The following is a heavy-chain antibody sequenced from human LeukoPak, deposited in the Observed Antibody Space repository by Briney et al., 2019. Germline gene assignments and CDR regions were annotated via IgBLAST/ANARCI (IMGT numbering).Heavy chain of an antibody. V-gene: IGHV4-31*03. D-gene: IGHD2-15*01. CDR2: IYYSGST. J-gene: IGHJ6*03. Sequence: PSETLSLTCTVSGGSISSGDFYWSWIRQHPGRGLEWIGYIYYSGSTYYNASLKSRLAISVDSSKNQFSLKLSSVTAADTAVYYCARVVYYYYYMDVWGKGTTVTVSS. CDR1: GGSISSGDFY. CDR3: ARVVYYYYYMDV.